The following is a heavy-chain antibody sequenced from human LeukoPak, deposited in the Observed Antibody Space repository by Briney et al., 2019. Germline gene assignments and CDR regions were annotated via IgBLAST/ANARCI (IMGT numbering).Heavy chain of an antibody. CDR2: IKEDGSEK. CDR3: ARDGCSSTSCPTYFDY. D-gene: IGHD2-2*01. Sequence: GGSLRLSCAGSGFTFSTYWMSRVRQAPGKGLEWVANIKEDGSEKYYVDSVKGRFTISRDNARNSLYLQMNSLRAEDTALYYCARDGCSSTSCPTYFDYWGQGTLVTVSS. CDR1: GFTFSTYW. J-gene: IGHJ4*02. V-gene: IGHV3-7*01.